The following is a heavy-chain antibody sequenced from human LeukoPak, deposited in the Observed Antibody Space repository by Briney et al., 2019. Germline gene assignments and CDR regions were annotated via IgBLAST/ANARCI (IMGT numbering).Heavy chain of an antibody. V-gene: IGHV1-2*02. CDR3: ARRSNYEDWFDP. CDR1: GYTFTGYY. Sequence: GASVKVSCKASGYTFTGYYMHWVRQAPGQGLEWMGWINPNSGGTNYAQKLQGRVTMTTDTSTSTAYMELRSLRSDDTAVYYCARRSNYEDWFDPWGQGTLVTVSS. D-gene: IGHD4-11*01. J-gene: IGHJ5*02. CDR2: INPNSGGT.